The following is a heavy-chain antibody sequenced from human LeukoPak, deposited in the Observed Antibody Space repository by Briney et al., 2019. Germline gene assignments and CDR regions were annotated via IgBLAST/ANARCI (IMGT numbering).Heavy chain of an antibody. CDR3: ASRAPGLVTPYYYGMDV. CDR1: GGTFSSYA. CDR2: IIPIFGTA. D-gene: IGHD1-26*01. Sequence: SVKVSCKASGGTFSSYAISWVRQAPGQGLEWMGGIIPIFGTANYAQKFQGRVTITADESTSTAYMELSSLRSEDTAVYYCASRAPGLVTPYYYGMDVWGQGTTVTVSS. V-gene: IGHV1-69*13. J-gene: IGHJ6*02.